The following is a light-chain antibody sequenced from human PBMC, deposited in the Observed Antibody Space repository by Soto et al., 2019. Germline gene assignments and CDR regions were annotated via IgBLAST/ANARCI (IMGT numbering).Light chain of an antibody. CDR3: QQCGDSPT. J-gene: IGKJ2*01. CDR1: QSVSTWY. CDR2: SAS. Sequence: EIVLTQSPGTLSLSPGERATLTCRASQSVSTWYLAWYQQKPGQAPRLLISSASNRATGIPDRFSGGGSGTDFTLTISRLEPEDFAVYFCQQCGDSPTFGQWTKLEIK. V-gene: IGKV3-20*01.